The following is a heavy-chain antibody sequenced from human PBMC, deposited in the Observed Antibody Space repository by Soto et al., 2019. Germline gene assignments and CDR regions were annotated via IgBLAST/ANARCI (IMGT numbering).Heavy chain of an antibody. Sequence: TLSLTCNVSGDSIGRFYWSWIRQSAEKGLEWIGRVYSTGGTAYNPALKGRVTISLDRSNNHVSLEMNSVTAADTAVYFCARDLSGTGLDIWGRGTRVTVSS. J-gene: IGHJ6*02. CDR2: VYSTGGT. D-gene: IGHD1-26*01. V-gene: IGHV4-4*07. CDR3: ARDLSGTGLDI. CDR1: GDSIGRFY.